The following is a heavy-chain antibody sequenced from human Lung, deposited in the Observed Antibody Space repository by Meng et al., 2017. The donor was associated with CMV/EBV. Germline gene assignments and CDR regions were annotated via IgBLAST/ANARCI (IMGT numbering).Heavy chain of an antibody. CDR3: ARDRLDFESSGYYAY. D-gene: IGHD3-22*01. CDR1: GYTCSNCY. Sequence: SGYTCSNCYMYWVRQAPGQGLEWMGKINPSGRSTSYAQKFQGRVSMTRDTSTNTVYMELSSLGFDDTAVYFCARDRLDFESSGYYAYWGQGTLVTVSS. J-gene: IGHJ4*02. V-gene: IGHV1-46*01. CDR2: INPSGRST.